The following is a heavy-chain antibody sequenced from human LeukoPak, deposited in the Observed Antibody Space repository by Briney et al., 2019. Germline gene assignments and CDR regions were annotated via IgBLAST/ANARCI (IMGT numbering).Heavy chain of an antibody. J-gene: IGHJ4*02. V-gene: IGHV1-2*06. CDR3: AISTVTLRVFDY. CDR1: GYTFTGYY. CDR2: INPNSGGT. D-gene: IGHD4-17*01. Sequence: ASVKVSCKASGYTFTGYYMHWVRQAPGQGLEWMGRINPNSGGTNYAQKFQGRVTMTRDTSISTAYMELSRLRSDGTAVYYCAISTVTLRVFDYWGQGTLVTVSS.